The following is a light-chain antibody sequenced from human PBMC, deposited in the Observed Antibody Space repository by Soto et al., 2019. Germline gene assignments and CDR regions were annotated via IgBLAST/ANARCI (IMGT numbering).Light chain of an antibody. Sequence: DIQMTQSPSTLSASVGDRVTITCRASQSISTWLAWYQQKPGKAPELLIYDASSLEGGVPSRFSGSASGTELTITISSLQPDDFATYYCQQYNSFWTFGQGTKVEIK. V-gene: IGKV1-5*01. CDR3: QQYNSFWT. CDR2: DAS. CDR1: QSISTW. J-gene: IGKJ1*01.